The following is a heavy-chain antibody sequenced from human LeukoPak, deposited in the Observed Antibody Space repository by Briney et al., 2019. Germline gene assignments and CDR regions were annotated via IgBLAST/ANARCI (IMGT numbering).Heavy chain of an antibody. CDR3: AKDLMDYGDPFSPDY. CDR2: ISYDGSNK. CDR1: GFTFSSYG. Sequence: GGSLRLSSAASGFTFSSYGMHWVRQAPGKGLEWVAVISYDGSNKYYADSVKGRFTISRDNSKNTLYLQMNSLRAEDTAVYYCAKDLMDYGDPFSPDYWGQGTLVTVSS. D-gene: IGHD4-17*01. J-gene: IGHJ4*02. V-gene: IGHV3-30*18.